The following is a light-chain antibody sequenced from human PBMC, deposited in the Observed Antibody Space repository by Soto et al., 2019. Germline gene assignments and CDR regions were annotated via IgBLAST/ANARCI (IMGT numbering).Light chain of an antibody. CDR2: GAS. CDR1: QGISNN. Sequence: DIQMTQSPSSLSASVGDRVTITCRASQGISNNLAWYQQKPRKVARLMIYGASTLQSGVPSRFSGSGSVTDFTLTISSLQPEDVATYYCQKYDSSPLTFGHGTKVEFK. V-gene: IGKV1-27*01. J-gene: IGKJ1*01. CDR3: QKYDSSPLT.